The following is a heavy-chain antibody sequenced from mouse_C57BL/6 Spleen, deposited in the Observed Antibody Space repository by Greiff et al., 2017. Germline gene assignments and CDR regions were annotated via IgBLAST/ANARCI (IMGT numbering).Heavy chain of an antibody. Sequence: QVQLQQPGAELVKPGASVKLSCKASGYTFTSYWMQWVKQRPGQGLEWIGEIDPSDSYTNYNQKFKGKATLTVDTSSSTAYMQLSSLTSEDSAVYYSARGNTWGESAPLPVSS. CDR3: ARGNT. CDR2: IDPSDSYT. J-gene: IGHJ2*01. CDR1: GYTFTSYW. V-gene: IGHV1-50*01.